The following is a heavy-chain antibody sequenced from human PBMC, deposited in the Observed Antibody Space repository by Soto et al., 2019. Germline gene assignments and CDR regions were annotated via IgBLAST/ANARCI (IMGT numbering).Heavy chain of an antibody. CDR1: GCTFSDYY. CDR3: TKSRRGILMVYGFGGMDV. Sequence: WGSVRHSSPTAGCTFSDYYLIWIRQAPGKGLEWVASISGSGDGTYYGDSVKGRFTISRDSSSSTLYLQMNNLRGEDTAVYFCTKSRRGILMVYGFGGMDVWGQGTTVTVSS. D-gene: IGHD2-8*01. V-gene: IGHV3-23*01. J-gene: IGHJ6*02. CDR2: ISGSGDGT.